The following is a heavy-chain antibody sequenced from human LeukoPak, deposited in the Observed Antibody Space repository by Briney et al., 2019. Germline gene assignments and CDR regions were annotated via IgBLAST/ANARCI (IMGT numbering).Heavy chain of an antibody. CDR3: ARSFDI. J-gene: IGHJ3*02. CDR1: GFTFSSAE. V-gene: IGHV3-48*03. CDR2: ISSSDSVR. Sequence: GGSLRLSCAASGFTFSSAEMNWVRQAPGKGLEWVSYISSSDSVRYYADSVKGRFAISRDNAKNLLSLYMNNLRVEDTAVYYCARSFDIWGQGTMVTVSS.